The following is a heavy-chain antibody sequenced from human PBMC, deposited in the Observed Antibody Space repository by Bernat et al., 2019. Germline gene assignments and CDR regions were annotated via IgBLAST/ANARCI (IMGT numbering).Heavy chain of an antibody. CDR2: ISGSGGST. J-gene: IGHJ4*02. CDR3: AANYYGSGSYYNSIGVETYFDY. Sequence: EVQLLESGGGLVQPGGSLRLSCAASGFTFSSYAMSWVRQAPGKGLEWVSAISGSGGSTYYADSVKGRFTISRDNSKNTLYLQMNSLRAEDTAVYYCAANYYGSGSYYNSIGVETYFDYWGQGTLVTVSS. V-gene: IGHV3-23*01. CDR1: GFTFSSYA. D-gene: IGHD3-10*01.